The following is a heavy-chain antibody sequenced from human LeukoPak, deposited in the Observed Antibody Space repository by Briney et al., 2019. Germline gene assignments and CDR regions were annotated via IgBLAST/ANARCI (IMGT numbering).Heavy chain of an antibody. CDR2: IYPGDSDT. CDR1: GYSFTTYW. CDR3: ARAVYSYGYFDY. Sequence: GESLKISCKGFGYSFTTYWIAWVRQMPGKGLEWMGIIYPGDSDTRYSPSLRGQVTISADKSISTAYLQWSSLKASDTAMYYCARAVYSYGYFDYWGQGTLLAVSS. J-gene: IGHJ4*02. V-gene: IGHV5-51*01. D-gene: IGHD5-18*01.